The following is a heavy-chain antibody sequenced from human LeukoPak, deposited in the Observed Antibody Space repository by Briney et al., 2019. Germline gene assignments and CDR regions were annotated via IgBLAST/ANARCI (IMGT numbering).Heavy chain of an antibody. Sequence: GASVKVSCKASGYTFTGFYIHWLRQAPGQGLEWMGWMNPNSGDANYAPKFQGRVTMTRDTFISTAYMELSSLRFDDTAVYYCARGHCGSATCQRNWFDPWGQGSLVTVSS. V-gene: IGHV1-2*02. CDR1: GYTFTGFY. D-gene: IGHD2-2*01. CDR2: MNPNSGDA. CDR3: ARGHCGSATCQRNWFDP. J-gene: IGHJ5*02.